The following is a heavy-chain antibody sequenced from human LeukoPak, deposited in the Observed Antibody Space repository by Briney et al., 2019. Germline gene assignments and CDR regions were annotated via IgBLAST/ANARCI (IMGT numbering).Heavy chain of an antibody. CDR3: ARGDGSGILGI. CDR1: GYTFSAYF. D-gene: IGHD3-10*01. J-gene: IGHJ3*02. V-gene: IGHV1-2*02. Sequence: GASVKVSCKASGYTFSAYFMCWVRQAPGQGLEWMGWVNPSSVTDYAQKFQGRVIMTRDTSISTAYMELYSLTSDDTAVYYCARGDGSGILGIWGQGTMVAVSS. CDR2: VNPSSVT.